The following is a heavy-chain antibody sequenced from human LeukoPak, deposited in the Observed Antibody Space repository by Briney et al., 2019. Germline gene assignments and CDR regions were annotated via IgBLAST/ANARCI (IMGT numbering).Heavy chain of an antibody. CDR3: ARGRIDYSSSSDSHFDY. V-gene: IGHV4-34*01. Sequence: SETLSLTCAVYGGSFSGYYWSWIRQPPGKGLEWIGEINHSGSTNYNPSLKSRVTISVDTSKNQFSLKLSSVTAADTAVYYCARGRIDYSSSSDSHFDYWGQGTLVTVSS. CDR1: GGSFSGYY. J-gene: IGHJ4*02. CDR2: INHSGST. D-gene: IGHD6-6*01.